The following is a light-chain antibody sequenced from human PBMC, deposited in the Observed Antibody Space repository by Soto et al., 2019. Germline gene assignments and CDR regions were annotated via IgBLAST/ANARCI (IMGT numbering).Light chain of an antibody. CDR1: SSDVGGYNY. CDR3: SSYAGSGTYV. Sequence: QSVLTQPASVSGAPGQSITISCPGTSSDVGGYNYVSWYQQHPGKAPKLLIFDVTNRPSGVSNRFSASKSGNTASLTTSGLQAEAEADYYCSSYAGSGTYVFGTGTKVTAL. J-gene: IGLJ1*01. CDR2: DVT. V-gene: IGLV2-14*01.